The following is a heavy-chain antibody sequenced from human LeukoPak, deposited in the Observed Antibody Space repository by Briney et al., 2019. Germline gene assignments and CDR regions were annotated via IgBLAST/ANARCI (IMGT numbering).Heavy chain of an antibody. CDR2: FDPEDGET. CDR3: ATSSSYCSGGSCYDFWFDP. D-gene: IGHD2-15*01. J-gene: IGHJ5*02. Sequence: ASVTVSFTVSGYTLTELSMHWVRQAPGKGLEWMGGFDPEDGETIYAQKFQGRVTMTEDTSTDTAYMELSSLRSEDTAVYYCATSSSYCSGGSCYDFWFDPWGQGTLVTVSS. CDR1: GYTLTELS. V-gene: IGHV1-24*01.